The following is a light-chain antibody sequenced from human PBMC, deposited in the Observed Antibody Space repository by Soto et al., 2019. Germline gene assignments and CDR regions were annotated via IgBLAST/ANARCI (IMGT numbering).Light chain of an antibody. CDR2: GAS. V-gene: IGKV3-15*01. Sequence: TQSPSFLSASVGDRITITCRASQGISNYLAWYQQKPGQPPRLLIYGASTRATGFPARFSGSGSGTEFTLTISSLQSEDFAVYYCQQYNNWWTFGQGTKVDIK. CDR3: QQYNNWWT. J-gene: IGKJ1*01. CDR1: QGISNY.